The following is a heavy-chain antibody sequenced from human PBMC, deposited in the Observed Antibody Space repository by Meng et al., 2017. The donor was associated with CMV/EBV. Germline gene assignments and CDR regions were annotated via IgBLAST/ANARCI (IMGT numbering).Heavy chain of an antibody. Sequence: SAKVSCKASGGTFSSYAISWVRQAPGQGLEWMGGIIPILGIANYGQKFQGRVTITADKSTSTAYMELSSLRSEDTAVYYCARPPDTRRDYYDFWSGYYFAYWGQGTLVTVSS. J-gene: IGHJ4*02. CDR3: ARPPDTRRDYYDFWSGYYFAY. CDR2: IIPILGIA. CDR1: GGTFSSYA. V-gene: IGHV1-69*10. D-gene: IGHD3-3*01.